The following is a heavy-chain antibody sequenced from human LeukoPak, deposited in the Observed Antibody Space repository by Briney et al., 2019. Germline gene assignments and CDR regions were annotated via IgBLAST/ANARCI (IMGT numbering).Heavy chain of an antibody. J-gene: IGHJ4*02. Sequence: PSGTLSLTCTVSGGSISSSSYYWGWIRQPPGKGLEWIGSIYYSGSTYYNPSLKSRVTISVDTSKNQFSLKLSSVTAADTAVYHCARHSGPPYYFDYWGQGTLVTVSS. D-gene: IGHD3-10*01. CDR3: ARHSGPPYYFDY. V-gene: IGHV4-39*01. CDR1: GGSISSSSYY. CDR2: IYYSGST.